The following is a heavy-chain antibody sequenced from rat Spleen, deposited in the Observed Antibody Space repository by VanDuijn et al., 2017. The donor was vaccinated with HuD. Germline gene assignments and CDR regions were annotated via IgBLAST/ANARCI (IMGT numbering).Heavy chain of an antibody. J-gene: IGHJ1*01. CDR1: GFTFSNYG. Sequence: EVQLVESGGGLVQPGRSLKLSCAASGFTFSNYGMHWIRQAPTKGLEWVASISPSGGSTYYRDSVKGRFTISRDNAKSTLYLQMDSLRSEDTATYYCAKDKTVASYWYFDFWGPGTMVTVSS. CDR2: ISPSGGST. V-gene: IGHV5-19*01. D-gene: IGHD1-1*01. CDR3: AKDKTVASYWYFDF.